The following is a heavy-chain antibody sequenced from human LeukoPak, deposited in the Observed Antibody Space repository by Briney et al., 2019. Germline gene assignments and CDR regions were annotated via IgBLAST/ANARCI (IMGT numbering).Heavy chain of an antibody. Sequence: SETLSLTCTVSGGSISSSSYYWGWIRQPPGKGLEWIGSIYYSGSTYYNPSLKSRVTISVDTSKNQFSLKLSSVTAADTAVYYCAREANYYDSSGYYYGWFDPWGQGTLVTVSS. J-gene: IGHJ5*02. CDR1: GGSISSSSYY. CDR2: IYYSGST. CDR3: AREANYYDSSGYYYGWFDP. V-gene: IGHV4-39*07. D-gene: IGHD3-22*01.